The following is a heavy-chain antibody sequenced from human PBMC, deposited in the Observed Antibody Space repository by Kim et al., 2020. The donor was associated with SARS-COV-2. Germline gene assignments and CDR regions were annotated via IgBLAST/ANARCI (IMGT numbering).Heavy chain of an antibody. CDR2: IYYSGST. D-gene: IGHD3-3*01. CDR3: AGLNTLFGVASLYWNMDV. V-gene: IGHV4-59*08. Sequence: SETLSLTCTVSGGSISSYFWSWIRQPPGKGLEWIGYIYYSGSTNYNPSLKSRVTISVDTSKNQFSLKLNSVTAADTAVYYCAGLNTLFGVASLYWNMDVWGEGTTVTVSS. CDR1: GGSISSYF. J-gene: IGHJ6*03.